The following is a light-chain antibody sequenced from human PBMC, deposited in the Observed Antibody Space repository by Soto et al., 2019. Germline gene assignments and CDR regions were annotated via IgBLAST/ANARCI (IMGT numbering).Light chain of an antibody. V-gene: IGLV1-40*01. CDR3: QSYDSRLSGSV. J-gene: IGLJ2*01. CDR1: SSNIGAGYD. Sequence: QSVLTQPPSVSGAPGQRVTISCTGSSSNIGAGYDVHWYQQLPGTAPKLLIHGNSNPPSGVPDRFSGSKSGTSASLAITGLQAEDEADYYCQSYDSRLSGSVFGGGTKLTVL. CDR2: GNS.